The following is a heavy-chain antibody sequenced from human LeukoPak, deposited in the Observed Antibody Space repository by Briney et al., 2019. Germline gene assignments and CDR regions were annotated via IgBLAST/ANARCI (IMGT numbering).Heavy chain of an antibody. CDR3: ARVDTMIVVDLDAFDI. Sequence: GGSLRLSCAASGFTFSSYSMKWVRQAPGKGLEWVSYISSSSSTIYYADSVKGRFTISRDNAKNSLYLQLNSLRAEDTAVYYCARVDTMIVVDLDAFDIWGQGTMVTVSS. D-gene: IGHD3-22*01. CDR2: ISSSSSTI. V-gene: IGHV3-48*01. J-gene: IGHJ3*02. CDR1: GFTFSSYS.